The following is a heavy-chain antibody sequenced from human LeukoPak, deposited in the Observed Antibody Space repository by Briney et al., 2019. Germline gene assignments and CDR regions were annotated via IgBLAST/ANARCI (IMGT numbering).Heavy chain of an antibody. CDR2: ISPAGTT. CDR3: AMKAVPRPRLHDAFDF. J-gene: IGHJ3*01. V-gene: IGHV3-11*01. CDR1: GFILSDYY. Sequence: GGSLRLSCAASGFILSDYYMTWIRQAPGKGLEWVSYISPAGTTYYADSVKGRFTISRDNAKTSLYLQMNSLRADDTAVYYCAMKAVPRPRLHDAFDFWGQGTVVSVSS. D-gene: IGHD5-24*01.